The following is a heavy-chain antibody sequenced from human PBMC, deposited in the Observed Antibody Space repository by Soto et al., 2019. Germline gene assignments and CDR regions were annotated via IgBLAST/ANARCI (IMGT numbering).Heavy chain of an antibody. V-gene: IGHV3-48*02. CDR3: AREDILGVRSFDY. CDR2: ISSGSNTI. CDR1: GFTFSGYS. J-gene: IGHJ4*02. D-gene: IGHD3-9*01. Sequence: PGGSLRLSCAASGFTFSGYSVNWVRQAPGKGLEWVSYISSGSNTIYYAESVKGRFTVSRDNARNSQYLQMNNLRDEDTAVYYCAREDILGVRSFDYWGQGTLVTVS.